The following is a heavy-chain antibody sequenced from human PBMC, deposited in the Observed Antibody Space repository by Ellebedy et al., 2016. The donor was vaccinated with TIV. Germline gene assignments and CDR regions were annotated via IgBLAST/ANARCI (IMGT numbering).Heavy chain of an antibody. V-gene: IGHV3-30*03. D-gene: IGHD3-16*02. CDR3: ARPSFGGVIDPFDY. J-gene: IGHJ4*02. Sequence: PGGSLRLSCAASGFTFSSSDMHWVRQAPGKGPEWVAHITQHGSRNYDADSVKGRFTFSRDNSKNTLYLQMNSLRAEDTAVYYCARPSFGGVIDPFDYWGQGTLVTVSS. CDR2: ITQHGSRN. CDR1: GFTFSSSD.